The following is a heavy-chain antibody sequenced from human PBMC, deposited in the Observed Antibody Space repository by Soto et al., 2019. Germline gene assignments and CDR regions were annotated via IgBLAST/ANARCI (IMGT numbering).Heavy chain of an antibody. D-gene: IGHD2-8*01. V-gene: IGHV1-18*01. J-gene: IGHJ4*02. CDR1: GYTFTSYD. CDR2: ISASDGST. CDR3: ARPPYPGCINAVCYPLDY. Sequence: GASVKVSCKASGYTFTSYDISWVRQAPGQGLEWMGWISASDGSTNYAQKLQGRVAMTTDTSTSTVYMELNSLRSEDTAVYYCARPPYPGCINAVCYPLDYWGQGTLVTVSS.